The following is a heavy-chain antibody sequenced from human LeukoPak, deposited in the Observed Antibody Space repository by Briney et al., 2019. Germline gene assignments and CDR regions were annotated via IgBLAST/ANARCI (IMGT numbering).Heavy chain of an antibody. Sequence: PGGSLRLSCAASGFTFSSYAMHWVRQAPGKGLEWVAVISYDGSNKYYADSVKGRFTISRDNSKNTLYLQMNSLRAEDTAVYYCARGRRWFGELSSHFDYWGQGTLVTVSS. D-gene: IGHD3-10*01. V-gene: IGHV3-30*04. CDR3: ARGRRWFGELSSHFDY. CDR2: ISYDGSNK. CDR1: GFTFSSYA. J-gene: IGHJ4*02.